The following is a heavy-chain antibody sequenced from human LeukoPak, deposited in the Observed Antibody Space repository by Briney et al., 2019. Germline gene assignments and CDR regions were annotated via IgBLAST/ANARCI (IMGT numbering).Heavy chain of an antibody. V-gene: IGHV1-46*01. CDR2: INPSGGST. J-gene: IGHJ4*02. D-gene: IGHD2-15*01. CDR3: ARVRGYCSGGSCYEGLHDY. Sequence: ASVKVSCKASGYTFSNYYIHWVRQAPGQGLEWMGIINPSGGSTTYAQKFQGRVTMTTDTSTSTAYMELRSLRSDDTAVYYCARVRGYCSGGSCYEGLHDYWGQGTLVTVSS. CDR1: GYTFSNYY.